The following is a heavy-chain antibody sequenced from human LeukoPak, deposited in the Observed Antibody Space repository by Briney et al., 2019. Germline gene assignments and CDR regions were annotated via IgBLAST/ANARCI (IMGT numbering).Heavy chain of an antibody. CDR3: ARATDYIWGSYDY. V-gene: IGHV1-46*01. Sequence: ASVKVSCKASGYTFTSYDINWVRQAPGQGLEWMGIIHPSGGSTSYAQKFQGRVTMTRDTSTSTVYMELSSLRSEDTAVYYCARATDYIWGSYDYWGQGTLVTVSS. CDR2: IHPSGGST. CDR1: GYTFTSYD. J-gene: IGHJ4*02. D-gene: IGHD3-16*01.